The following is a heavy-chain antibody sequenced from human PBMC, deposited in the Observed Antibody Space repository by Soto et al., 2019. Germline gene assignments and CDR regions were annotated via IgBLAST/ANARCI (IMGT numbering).Heavy chain of an antibody. J-gene: IGHJ4*02. CDR2: IGESGTPT. Sequence: GGSLRLSCAASGFTFSSYAMKWVRQAPGKGLEWVSLIGESGTPTYYADSVKGRFTISRDNSGNTLFLEMYSLRAEDTAVYYCARLRFLEWLYFDYWGQGTLVTVSS. CDR1: GFTFSSYA. CDR3: ARLRFLEWLYFDY. V-gene: IGHV3-23*01. D-gene: IGHD3-3*01.